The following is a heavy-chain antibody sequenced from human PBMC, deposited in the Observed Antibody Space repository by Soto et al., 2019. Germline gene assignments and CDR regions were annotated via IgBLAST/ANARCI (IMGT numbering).Heavy chain of an antibody. CDR3: ARGGTMALDY. D-gene: IGHD3-10*01. J-gene: IGHJ4*02. CDR1: GFKLSSNC. Sequence: GGSLRRSCAASGFKLSSNCMSRVRQAPGKGLEWVSVIYSGGSTYYADSVKGRFTISRDNSKNTLYLQMNSLRADDTAVYYCARGGTMALDYWGQGTLVTVSS. V-gene: IGHV3-66*01. CDR2: IYSGGST.